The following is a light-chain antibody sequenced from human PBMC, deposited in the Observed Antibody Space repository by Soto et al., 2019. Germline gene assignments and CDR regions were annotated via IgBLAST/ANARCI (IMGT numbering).Light chain of an antibody. CDR1: QSIRNF. CDR2: AAS. CDR3: QQSYSSPLLT. J-gene: IGKJ4*01. V-gene: IGKV1-39*01. Sequence: DLQMTQFPSSLSASVGDRVAITCRASQSIRNFLNWYQQKPGKAPRLLIYAASSLQSGVPSRFIGSGSGTDFTLTISSLQPEDFATYYCQQSYSSPLLTFGGGTKVEIK.